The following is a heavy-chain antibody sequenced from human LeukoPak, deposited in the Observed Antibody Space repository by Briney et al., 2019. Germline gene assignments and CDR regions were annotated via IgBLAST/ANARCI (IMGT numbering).Heavy chain of an antibody. CDR2: INHSGST. CDR3: ASGVAVAGPFDY. CDR1: GVSFSGYY. D-gene: IGHD6-19*01. V-gene: IGHV4-34*01. J-gene: IGHJ4*02. Sequence: NSSETLSLTCAVYGVSFSGYYWSWIRQPPGKGLEWIGEINHSGSTNYNPSLKSRVTISVDTSKNQFSLKLSSVTAADTAVYYCASGVAVAGPFDYWGQGTLVTVSS.